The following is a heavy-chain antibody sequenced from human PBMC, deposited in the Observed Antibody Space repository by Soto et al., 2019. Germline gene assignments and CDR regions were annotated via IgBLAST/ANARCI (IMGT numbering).Heavy chain of an antibody. CDR1: GGTFSSYT. Sequence: ASVKVSCKASGGTFSSYTISWVRQAPGQGLEWMGRIIPILGIANYAQKFQGRVTITADKSTSTAYMELSSLRSEDTAVYYCARDGVPAAKAVVAFDIWGQGTMVTVSS. V-gene: IGHV1-69*04. CDR2: IIPILGIA. J-gene: IGHJ3*02. D-gene: IGHD2-2*01. CDR3: ARDGVPAAKAVVAFDI.